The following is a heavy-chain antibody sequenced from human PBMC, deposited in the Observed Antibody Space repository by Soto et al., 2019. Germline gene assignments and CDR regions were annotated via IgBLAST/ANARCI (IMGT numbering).Heavy chain of an antibody. Sequence: SETLALTCTVSGGSISIFDGSWIRQPPGKGLEWIGYVYYTGSTSYNPSLKRRVTFSADSSRGQFSLRLNSVTAADTAVYYCARTVLGPDLLADSFVDYYYYMDVWGQGTTVTVSS. V-gene: IGHV4-59*08. CDR2: VYYTGST. CDR1: GGSISIFD. D-gene: IGHD3-9*01. CDR3: ARTVLGPDLLADSFVDYYYYMDV. J-gene: IGHJ6*03.